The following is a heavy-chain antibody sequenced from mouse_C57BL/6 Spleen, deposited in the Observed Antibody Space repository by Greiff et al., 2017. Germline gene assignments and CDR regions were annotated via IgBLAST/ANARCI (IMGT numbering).Heavy chain of an antibody. J-gene: IGHJ3*01. Sequence: VQLQQPGAELVKPGASVKMSCKASGYTFTSYWITWVKQRPGQGREWIGDIYPGSGSTNYNEKFKSKATLTVDTSSSTAYKQLSSLTSEDSAVYYCARPHGSWFAYWGQGTLVTVSA. CDR2: IYPGSGST. D-gene: IGHD1-1*01. V-gene: IGHV1-55*01. CDR1: GYTFTSYW. CDR3: ARPHGSWFAY.